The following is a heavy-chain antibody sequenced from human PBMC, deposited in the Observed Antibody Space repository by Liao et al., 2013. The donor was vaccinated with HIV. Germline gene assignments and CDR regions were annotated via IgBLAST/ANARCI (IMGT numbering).Heavy chain of an antibody. V-gene: IGHV4-34*01. CDR1: GGSISGYY. D-gene: IGHD6-19*01. CDR2: INHSGKT. CDR3: ARGPRGTVTGPVRFDY. J-gene: IGHJ4*02. Sequence: QVQLQESGPGLVKPSETLSLTCTVSGGSISGYYWSWIRQSPGKGLEWIGEINHSGKTNYNPSLKSRVTISVDTSKNQFSLKLNSVTAADTAVYYCARGPRGTVTGPVRFDYWGQGTLVTVSS.